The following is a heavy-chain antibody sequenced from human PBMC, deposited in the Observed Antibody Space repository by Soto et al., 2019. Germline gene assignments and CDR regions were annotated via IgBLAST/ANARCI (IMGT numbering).Heavy chain of an antibody. Sequence: EVQLLDSGGGLVQPGGSLRLSCAASEFTFSYYAMSWVRQAPGKGLEWVSGISGSGGTTYYADSVKGRFTISRDNSEKTLYMQMNSLRVEDTAVYYCAKGGAGSSLDYWGQGTLVTVSS. CDR1: EFTFSYYA. D-gene: IGHD6-13*01. CDR3: AKGGAGSSLDY. CDR2: ISGSGGTT. J-gene: IGHJ4*02. V-gene: IGHV3-23*01.